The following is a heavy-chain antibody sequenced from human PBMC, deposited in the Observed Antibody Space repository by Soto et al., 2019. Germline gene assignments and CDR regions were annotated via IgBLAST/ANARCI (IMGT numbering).Heavy chain of an antibody. CDR2: IYYSGST. J-gene: IGHJ5*02. V-gene: IGHV4-59*08. CDR1: GGSISSYY. Sequence: SETLSLTCTVSGGSISSYYWSWIRQPPGKGLEWIGYIYYSGSTNYNPSLKSRVTISVDTSKKQFSLKLSSVTAADTAVYYCARRVTYNWFDPWGQGTLVTVSS. CDR3: ARRVTYNWFDP. D-gene: IGHD4-4*01.